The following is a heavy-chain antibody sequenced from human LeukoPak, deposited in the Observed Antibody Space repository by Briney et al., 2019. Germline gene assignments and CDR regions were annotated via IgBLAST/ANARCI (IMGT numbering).Heavy chain of an antibody. CDR3: ASRSGWYFYYFDY. V-gene: IGHV4-38-2*01. D-gene: IGHD6-19*01. CDR1: GGSISSGSY. J-gene: IGHJ4*02. CDR2: THHSGTT. Sequence: SETLSLTCAVSGGSISSGSYWGWIRQPPGKGLEWIGSTHHSGTTYYNPSLKSRVTISIDTSKNQFSLMLSSVTAADTAVYYCASRSGWYFYYFDYWGQGTLVTVSS.